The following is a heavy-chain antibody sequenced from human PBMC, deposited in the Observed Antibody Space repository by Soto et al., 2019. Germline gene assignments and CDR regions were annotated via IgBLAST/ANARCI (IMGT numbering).Heavy chain of an antibody. CDR1: GFTVSSNY. J-gene: IGHJ4*02. D-gene: IGHD2-15*01. Sequence: EVQLVESGGGLIQPGGSLRLSCAASGFTVSSNYMSWVRQAPGKGLEWVSVIYSGGSTYYADSVKGRFTISRDNSKNKLSLPMNSLRAEDTAVYYCARGKWAGAATPIEYWGQGTLVTVSS. CDR2: IYSGGST. V-gene: IGHV3-53*01. CDR3: ARGKWAGAATPIEY.